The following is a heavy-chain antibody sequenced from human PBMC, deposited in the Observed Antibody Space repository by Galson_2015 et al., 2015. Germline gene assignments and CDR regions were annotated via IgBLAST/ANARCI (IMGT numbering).Heavy chain of an antibody. Sequence: SLRLSCAASGFTFSSYAMTWVRQAPGKGLEWVSGLTNIGTTTYYSDSVKGRFTISRDNSKNTLYLQMNSLRAEDTAVYYCARWPNIDALDLWGQGTMVTVSS. J-gene: IGHJ3*01. CDR3: ARWPNIDALDL. V-gene: IGHV3-23*01. CDR2: LTNIGTTT. CDR1: GFTFSSYA. D-gene: IGHD5-24*01.